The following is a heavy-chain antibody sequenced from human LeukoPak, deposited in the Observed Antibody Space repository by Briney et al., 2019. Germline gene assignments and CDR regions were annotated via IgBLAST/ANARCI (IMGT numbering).Heavy chain of an antibody. CDR3: AQEEGYIYGLLEN. J-gene: IGHJ4*02. CDR2: ISGSGGTT. V-gene: IGHV3-23*01. D-gene: IGHD5-18*01. CDR1: GFTFGNFC. Sequence: GGSLRLSSAAYGFTFGNFCTSCVRQAPRRVLEWVSSISGSGGTTYYADSVKGQFTVTTDTSKNTLYLHVNSLSAEDTAVYYCAQEEGYIYGLLENWGQGTLVTVSS.